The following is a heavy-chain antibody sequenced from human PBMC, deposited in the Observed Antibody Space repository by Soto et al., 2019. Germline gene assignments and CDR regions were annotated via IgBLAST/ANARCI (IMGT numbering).Heavy chain of an antibody. Sequence: SVKVYRKTAGCTFSSYVINCLRQAPGQGIEWPGEIIASVGTANYPQNHQGIITITADKSTSTAYMELSSLSSEDTAVYYCARGDSSGYYLLYYYYGMDVRGQGTTVTVSS. CDR2: IIASVGTA. V-gene: IGHV1-69*06. D-gene: IGHD3-22*01. CDR3: ARGDSSGYYLLYYYYGMDV. CDR1: GCTFSSYV. J-gene: IGHJ6*02.